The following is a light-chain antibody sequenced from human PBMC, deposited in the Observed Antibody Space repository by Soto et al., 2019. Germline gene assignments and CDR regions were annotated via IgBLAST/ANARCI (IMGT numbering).Light chain of an antibody. CDR3: QKYNSAPRT. CDR2: AAS. V-gene: IGKV1-27*01. CDR1: LPISNY. J-gene: IGKJ1*01. Sequence: QITQSPSSPSASVGDRGASTFRASLPISNYLAWYQQKPGKAPKLLIYAASTLQSGVPSRFSGSGSGTDFTLTISSLQPEDVATYYCQKYNSAPRTFGQGTKVDI.